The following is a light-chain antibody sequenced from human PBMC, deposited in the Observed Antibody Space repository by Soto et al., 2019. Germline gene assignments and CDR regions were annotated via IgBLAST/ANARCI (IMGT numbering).Light chain of an antibody. CDR3: QQRNIWPPVT. J-gene: IGKJ5*01. CDR1: HSVSSSY. CDR2: SAS. Sequence: ERVLTQSPRTLSLSPGERATLSCGVVHSVSSSYLAWYQQKPGQAPRLLIYSASSRATGIPDRFSGSGSGTDFTLTISSLEPEDSAVYYCQQRNIWPPVTFGQGTRLEIK. V-gene: IGKV3D-20*02.